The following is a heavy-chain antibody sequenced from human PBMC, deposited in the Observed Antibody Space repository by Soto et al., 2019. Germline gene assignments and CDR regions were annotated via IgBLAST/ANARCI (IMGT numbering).Heavy chain of an antibody. Sequence: QVQLQQWGAGLLKPSETLSLTCAVYGGSFSGYYWSWIRQPPGKGLAWIGEINHSGSTNYNPSLKSRVTISVDTSKNQFALKLSSVTAADTAVYHCARGQRYYGSGSYYPFDLWGRGTLVTVSS. CDR3: ARGQRYYGSGSYYPFDL. V-gene: IGHV4-34*01. CDR1: GGSFSGYY. CDR2: INHSGST. D-gene: IGHD3-10*01. J-gene: IGHJ2*01.